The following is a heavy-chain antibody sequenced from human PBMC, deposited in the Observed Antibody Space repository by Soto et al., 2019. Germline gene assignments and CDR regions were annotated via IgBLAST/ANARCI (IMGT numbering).Heavy chain of an antibody. CDR3: AKERLPRWVVADD. CDR1: GFTFSMYA. CDR2: TSSDGASK. Sequence: QVQLVESGGGVVQPGMSLRLSCAVSGFTFSMYAMHWARQAPGKWLEWVAVTSSDGASKYYADSVKGRFTISRDNSKNPLFMQMNRLEPDGTDVYFCAKERLPRWVVADDWGQGTTVTVSS. V-gene: IGHV3-30*04. J-gene: IGHJ6*02. D-gene: IGHD2-2*01.